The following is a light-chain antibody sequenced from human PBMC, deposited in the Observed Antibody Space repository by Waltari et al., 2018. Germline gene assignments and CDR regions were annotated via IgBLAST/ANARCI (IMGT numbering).Light chain of an antibody. CDR2: GTS. CDR3: QQYYGVTLT. CDR1: QVISNS. V-gene: IGKV1-NL1*01. J-gene: IGKJ4*01. Sequence: DIQMTQSPSSLSASVGDRVSISCRASQVISNSLAWYHQSPGQAPKLLLYGTSRLESGVPSMFSGRGSGTDYTLTISSLQPEDFGTYYCQQYYGVTLTFGGGTKVQI.